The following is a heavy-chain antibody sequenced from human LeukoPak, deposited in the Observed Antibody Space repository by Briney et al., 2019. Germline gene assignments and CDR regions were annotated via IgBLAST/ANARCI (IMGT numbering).Heavy chain of an antibody. D-gene: IGHD6-19*01. Sequence: PGGSLRLSCAASGFTFSSYGMHWVRQAPGKGLEWVAVISYDGSNKYYADSVKGRFTISRDNSKNTLYLQMNSLRAEDTAVYYCAREERLIAVAGIFRGYYYYYYMDVWGKGTTVTVSS. V-gene: IGHV3-30*03. CDR3: AREERLIAVAGIFRGYYYYYYMDV. CDR1: GFTFSSYG. CDR2: ISYDGSNK. J-gene: IGHJ6*03.